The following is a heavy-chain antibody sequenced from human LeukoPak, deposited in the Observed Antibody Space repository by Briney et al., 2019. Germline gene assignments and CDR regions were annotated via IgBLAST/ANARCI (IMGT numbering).Heavy chain of an antibody. Sequence: GGTLRLSCAASGFTFSNYGMSWVRQAPGKGLEWVSAISGSGGSTYYADSVKGRFTISRDNSKHTLYLQMNSLRAEDTAVYYCARDSGDYDYWGQGTLVTVSS. CDR3: ARDSGDYDY. V-gene: IGHV3-23*01. CDR2: ISGSGGST. J-gene: IGHJ4*02. D-gene: IGHD1-26*01. CDR1: GFTFSNYG.